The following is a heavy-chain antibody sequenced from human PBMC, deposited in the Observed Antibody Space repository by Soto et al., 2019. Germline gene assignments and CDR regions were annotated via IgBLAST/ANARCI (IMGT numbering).Heavy chain of an antibody. D-gene: IGHD6-13*01. CDR2: INLDGSDT. CDR3: ASLTTLATYLDL. V-gene: IGHV3-74*01. Sequence: EVQLVESGGDLVQPGGSLRLSCAASGFTFTHYWIHWVRQIPGKGLVWVSHINLDGSDTNYADSVKGRFTISRDNAKDTVYLQMNRLRVEDTAVYYCASLTTLATYLDLWGRGTLVTVSS. J-gene: IGHJ2*01. CDR1: GFTFTHYW.